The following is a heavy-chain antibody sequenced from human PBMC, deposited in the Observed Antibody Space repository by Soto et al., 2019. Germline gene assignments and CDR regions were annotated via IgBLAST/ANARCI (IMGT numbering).Heavy chain of an antibody. V-gene: IGHV3-21*01. CDR3: AGDSSGGSCYPGMDV. CDR2: TGLSGRT. J-gene: IGHJ6*02. Sequence: PGGSLRLSCVASGLSFSVSTMTWVRQAPGKGLEWVSTTGLSGRTTYSVRGRFTISRDNAKNSVYLQINSLRAEDTAVYFCAGDSSGGSCYPGMDVWGQGTTVTVSS. CDR1: GLSFSVST. D-gene: IGHD2-15*01.